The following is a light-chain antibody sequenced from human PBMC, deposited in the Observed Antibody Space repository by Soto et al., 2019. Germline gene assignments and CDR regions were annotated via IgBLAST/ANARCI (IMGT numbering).Light chain of an antibody. Sequence: QSVLTQPASLSGSPGQSITISCTGTSRDVGSYNLVSWYQQHPGKAPKLMIYEGSKRPSGVSNRFSGSKSGDTASLTISGLQAEDEADYYCCSYAGSRRVFGTGTKVTVL. CDR2: EGS. CDR1: SRDVGSYNL. V-gene: IGLV2-23*01. J-gene: IGLJ1*01. CDR3: CSYAGSRRV.